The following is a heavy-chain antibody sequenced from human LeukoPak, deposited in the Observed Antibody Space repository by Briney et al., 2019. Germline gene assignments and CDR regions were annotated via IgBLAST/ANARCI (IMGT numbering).Heavy chain of an antibody. Sequence: SETLSLTCAVYGGSFSGYYWSWIRQPPGKGLEWIGEINHSGSTNYNPSLKSRVTISVDTSKNQFSLKLSSVTAADTAVYYCAGSTDPTWNYGYWGQGTLVTVSS. D-gene: IGHD1-7*01. CDR2: INHSGST. J-gene: IGHJ4*02. CDR1: GGSFSGYY. V-gene: IGHV4-34*01. CDR3: AGSTDPTWNYGY.